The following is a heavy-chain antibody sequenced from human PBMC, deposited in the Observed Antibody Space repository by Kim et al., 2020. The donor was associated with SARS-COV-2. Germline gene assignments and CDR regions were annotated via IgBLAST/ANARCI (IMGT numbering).Heavy chain of an antibody. CDR1: GFTFGDYA. D-gene: IGHD1-26*01. CDR3: AKGGGSYYSLFDY. Sequence: SLRLSCAASGFTFGDYAMHWVRQAPGKGLEWVSGISWNSGSIGYADSVKGRFTISRDNAKNSLYLQMNSLRAEDTALYYCAKGGGSYYSLFDYWGQGTLVTVSS. CDR2: ISWNSGSI. J-gene: IGHJ4*02. V-gene: IGHV3-9*01.